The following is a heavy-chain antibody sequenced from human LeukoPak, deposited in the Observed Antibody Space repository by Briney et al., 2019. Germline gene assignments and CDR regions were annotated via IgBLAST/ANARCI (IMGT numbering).Heavy chain of an antibody. CDR1: GGSISSSSYY. CDR3: ARVTGGRQRWLRVVPLPDGMDV. J-gene: IGHJ6*02. CDR2: IYYSGST. Sequence: SETLSLTCTVSGGSISSSSYYWGWIRQPPGKGLEWIGSIYYSGSTNYNPSLKSRVTISVDTSKNQFSLKLSSVTAADTAVYYCARVTGGRQRWLRVVPLPDGMDVWGQGTTVTVSS. D-gene: IGHD5-24*01. V-gene: IGHV4-39*07.